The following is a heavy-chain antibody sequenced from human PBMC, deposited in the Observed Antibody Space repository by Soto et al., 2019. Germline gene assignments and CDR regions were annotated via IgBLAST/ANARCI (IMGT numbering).Heavy chain of an antibody. CDR1: GFTFNTYW. V-gene: IGHV3-7*04. D-gene: IGHD3-10*01. Sequence: EVQLVESGGGLVQPGGSLRLSCAASGFTFNTYWMTWVRQAPGKGLEWVANIKQDGSETYCVDSVKGRFTISRDNAKNSLYLQMTSLRAEDTNVYYCARDPPCGSWTSQNYGMDVWGQGTTVTVSS. CDR2: IKQDGSET. J-gene: IGHJ6*02. CDR3: ARDPPCGSWTSQNYGMDV.